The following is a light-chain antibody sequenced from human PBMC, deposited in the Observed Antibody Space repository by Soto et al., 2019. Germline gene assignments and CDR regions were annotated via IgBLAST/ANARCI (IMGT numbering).Light chain of an antibody. J-gene: IGKJ1*01. CDR2: GAS. CDR3: QQYNTRWT. CDR1: QSVGSN. V-gene: IGKV3-15*01. Sequence: EIVMTQSPATLSVSPGERATLSCRARQSVGSNLAWYQQKPGQAPRLLIYGASTRAAAIPARFSGSGSGTEFTIIISSLQSEDSAVYFCQQYNTRWTFGPGTKVEIK.